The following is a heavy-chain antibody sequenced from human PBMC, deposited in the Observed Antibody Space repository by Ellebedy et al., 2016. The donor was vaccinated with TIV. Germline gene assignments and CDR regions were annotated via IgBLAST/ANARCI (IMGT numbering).Heavy chain of an antibody. V-gene: IGHV3-7*01. Sequence: PGGSLRLSCATSGFIFLNYWMTWVRQDPGKGLEWVANIKQDGSATYYVDSVKGRFTIARDNDKNLLFLQMNSLRAEDTAVYYGARVGLFCGSYYSSPFPIDFDHWGQGALVTVSS. CDR1: GFIFLNYW. D-gene: IGHD4-11*01. CDR3: ARVGLFCGSYYSSPFPIDFDH. CDR2: IKQDGSAT. J-gene: IGHJ4*02.